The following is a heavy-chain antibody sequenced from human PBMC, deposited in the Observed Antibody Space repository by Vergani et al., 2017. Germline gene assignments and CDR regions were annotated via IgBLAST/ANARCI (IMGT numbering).Heavy chain of an antibody. CDR2: IKQDGSEK. V-gene: IGHV3-7*03. CDR1: GFTFSTYW. CDR3: AREFS. J-gene: IGHJ4*02. Sequence: EVQLVESGGGLVQPGGSLRLSCVATGFTFSTYWMSWVRQAPGKGLEWVAAIKQDGSEKSYVDSVKGRFTISRDNAKNSLDLQMNSLRFEDTAMYYCAREFSWGQGTLVTVSS.